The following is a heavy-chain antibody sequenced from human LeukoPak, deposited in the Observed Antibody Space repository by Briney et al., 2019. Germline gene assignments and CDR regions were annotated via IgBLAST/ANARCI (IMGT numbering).Heavy chain of an antibody. CDR2: ISSSSSYI. CDR1: GFTFSSYS. CDR3: ARDLTVRGVIGY. V-gene: IGHV3-21*01. J-gene: IGHJ4*02. Sequence: GGSLRLSCAASGFTFSSYSMNWVRQAPGKGLEWVSSISSSSSYIYYADSVKGRFTISRDNAKNSLHLQMNSLRAEDTAVYYCARDLTVRGVIGYWGQGTLVTVSS. D-gene: IGHD3-10*01.